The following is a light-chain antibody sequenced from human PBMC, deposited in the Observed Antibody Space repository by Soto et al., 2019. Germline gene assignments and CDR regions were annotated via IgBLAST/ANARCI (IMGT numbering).Light chain of an antibody. Sequence: QSVLTQPPSASGTPGQRVTISCSGSSSNIGSNYVYWYQQLPGTAPKLLIYRNNQRPSGVPDRFSGSKSGTSASLAISGLRSEDEAEYYCAAWDDSLSAPVFGTGTKLTVL. V-gene: IGLV1-47*01. CDR2: RNN. CDR1: SSNIGSNY. CDR3: AAWDDSLSAPV. J-gene: IGLJ1*01.